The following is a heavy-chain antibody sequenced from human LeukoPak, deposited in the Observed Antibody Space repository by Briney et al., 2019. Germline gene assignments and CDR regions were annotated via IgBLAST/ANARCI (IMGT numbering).Heavy chain of an antibody. J-gene: IGHJ3*02. CDR1: GCSISSYY. CDR3: ARQGYDILTGYIDAFDI. Sequence: PSETLSLTCTVSGCSISSYYWSWIRQPPGKGLEWIGYISYSGSTNYNPSRKSRVTISIDTSKNQFALKLRAGTAAETAIYYCARQGYDILTGYIDAFDIWGQGTMVTVSS. CDR2: ISYSGST. V-gene: IGHV4-59*08. D-gene: IGHD3-9*01.